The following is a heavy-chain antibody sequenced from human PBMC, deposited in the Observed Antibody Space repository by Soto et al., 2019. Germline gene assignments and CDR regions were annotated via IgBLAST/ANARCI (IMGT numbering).Heavy chain of an antibody. J-gene: IGHJ6*02. V-gene: IGHV3-23*01. D-gene: IGHD6-19*01. Sequence: EVQLLESGGGLVQPGGSLRLSCAASGFTFSSYAMSWVRQAPGKGLEWVSAISGSGGSTYYADSVKGRFTISRDNSKNTLYLQMTSLRAEDTAVYYCAKHWGSGWWWDRGMDVWGQGTTVTVSS. CDR1: GFTFSSYA. CDR3: AKHWGSGWWWDRGMDV. CDR2: ISGSGGST.